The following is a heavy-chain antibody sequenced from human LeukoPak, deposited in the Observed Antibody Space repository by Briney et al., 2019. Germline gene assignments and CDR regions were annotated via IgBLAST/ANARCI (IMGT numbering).Heavy chain of an antibody. Sequence: GGSLRLSCATSGFTFSSYAMSWVRQAPGKGLEWVSSISGSGGNTYYADSVKGRFTTSRDNSKSTLYLQMNSLRAEDTAVYYCAKGSKAVLFTRDHYMDVWGKGTTVTFSS. CDR2: ISGSGGNT. CDR1: GFTFSSYA. CDR3: AKGSKAVLFTRDHYMDV. D-gene: IGHD6-19*01. J-gene: IGHJ6*03. V-gene: IGHV3-23*01.